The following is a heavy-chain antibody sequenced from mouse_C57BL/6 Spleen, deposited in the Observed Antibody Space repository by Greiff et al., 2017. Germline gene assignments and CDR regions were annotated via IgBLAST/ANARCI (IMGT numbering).Heavy chain of an antibody. V-gene: IGHV1-69*01. CDR2: IDPSDSDT. CDR3: ASFYVEMDY. Sequence: QVQLQQPGAELVMPGASVKLSCKASGYTFTSYWMHWVKQRPGQGLEWIGEIDPSDSDTNYNHKFKGKSTLTVDKSSSTAYMQLSSLTSEDSAVYYCASFYVEMDYWGQGTSVTVSS. CDR1: GYTFTSYW. D-gene: IGHD2-3*01. J-gene: IGHJ4*01.